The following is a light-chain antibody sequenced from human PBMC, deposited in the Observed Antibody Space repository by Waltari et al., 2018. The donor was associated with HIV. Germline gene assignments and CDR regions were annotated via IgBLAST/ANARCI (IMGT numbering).Light chain of an antibody. J-gene: IGLJ2*01. CDR2: DVS. Sequence: QSALTQPASVSGSPGQAITISCTGTSRDVGGYNHVSRYKTPPGQAPKLMIFDVSNRPSGVSNRFSGSKSGNTASLTISGLQAEDEADYYCNSYTSSSHVIFGGGTKLTVL. V-gene: IGLV2-14*03. CDR1: SRDVGGYNH. CDR3: NSYTSSSHVI.